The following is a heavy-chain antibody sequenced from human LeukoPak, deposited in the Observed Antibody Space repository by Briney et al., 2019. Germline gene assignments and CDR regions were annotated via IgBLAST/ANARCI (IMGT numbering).Heavy chain of an antibody. V-gene: IGHV4-34*01. J-gene: IGHJ6*03. CDR3: ARDRWLGYYMDV. D-gene: IGHD4-23*01. Sequence: PSETLSLTCAVYGGSFSNYYWSWIRQPPGKGLEWIGEINHSGSTYYNPSLKSRVTISVDTSKNQFSLHLSSVTAADTAVYYCARDRWLGYYMDVWGKGTTVTVSS. CDR1: GGSFSNYY. CDR2: INHSGST.